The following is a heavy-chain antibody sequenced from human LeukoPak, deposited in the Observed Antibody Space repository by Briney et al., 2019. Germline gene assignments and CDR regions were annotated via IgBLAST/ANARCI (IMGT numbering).Heavy chain of an antibody. CDR1: GYSFTSYW. Sequence: GESLKISCKGSGYSFTSYWIGWVRQMPGKGLEWMGIIHPGDSDTRYSPSFQGQVTISADKSISTAYLQWSSLKASDTAMYYCARLGPDMRWLQDPFDYWGQGTLVTVSS. J-gene: IGHJ4*02. CDR2: IHPGDSDT. CDR3: ARLGPDMRWLQDPFDY. V-gene: IGHV5-51*01. D-gene: IGHD5-24*01.